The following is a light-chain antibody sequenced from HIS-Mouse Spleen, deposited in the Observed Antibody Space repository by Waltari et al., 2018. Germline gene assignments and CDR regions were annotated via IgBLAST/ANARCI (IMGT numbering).Light chain of an antibody. J-gene: IGLJ3*02. CDR1: SSDVGGYNY. Sequence: QSALTQPPSASGSPGQSVTISCTGTSSDVGGYNYLSWYQQPQGKAPKLMIYEVSKRPSGVPDRFSGSKSGNTASLTVSGLQAEDEADYYCSSYAGSNNLVFGGGTKLTVL. CDR3: SSYAGSNNLV. V-gene: IGLV2-8*01. CDR2: EVS.